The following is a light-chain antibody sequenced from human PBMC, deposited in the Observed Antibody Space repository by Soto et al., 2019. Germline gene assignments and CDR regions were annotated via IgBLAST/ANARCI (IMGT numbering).Light chain of an antibody. V-gene: IGKV1-33*01. CDR3: QHCHILPWT. CDR2: DAS. Sequence: DIQMTQSPSSLSASVGDRVTITCQASQDITNHLHWYQQKPGKAPKLLIYDASNLETGVPSRFSGSRFRTDFTFIINNLKPEDFATYFCQHCHILPWTFGQGTKVEIK. J-gene: IGKJ1*01. CDR1: QDITNH.